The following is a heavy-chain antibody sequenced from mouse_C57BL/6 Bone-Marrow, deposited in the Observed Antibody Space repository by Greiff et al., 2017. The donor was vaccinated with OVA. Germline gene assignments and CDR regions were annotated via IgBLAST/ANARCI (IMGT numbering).Heavy chain of an antibody. D-gene: IGHD1-1*01. V-gene: IGHV1-58*01. CDR3: ARSHYYGNSPTEYFDV. J-gene: IGHJ1*03. CDR1: GYTFTSYG. Sequence: EVKLVESGAELVRPGSSVKMSCKTSGYTFTSYGINWVKQRPGQGLEWIGYIYIGNGYTEYNEKFKGKATLTSDTSSSTAYMQLSSLTSEDSAIYCCARSHYYGNSPTEYFDVWGTGTTVTVSS. CDR2: IYIGNGYT.